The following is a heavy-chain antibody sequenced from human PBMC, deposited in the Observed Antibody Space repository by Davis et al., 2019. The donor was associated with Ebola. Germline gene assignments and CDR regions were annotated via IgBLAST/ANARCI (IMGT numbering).Heavy chain of an antibody. V-gene: IGHV5-51*01. CDR2: IYPGDSDT. CDR1: GYRFTNYW. Sequence: PGGSLRLSCKSSGYRFTNYWIGWVRQMPGKGLEWMGVIYPGDSDTRYSPSLQGQVTISADKSISTAYLQWSSLKTSDTAMYYCGRLQPPTTVMPYYFDSWGPGTLVTVSS. CDR3: GRLQPPTTVMPYYFDS. J-gene: IGHJ4*01. D-gene: IGHD1-1*01.